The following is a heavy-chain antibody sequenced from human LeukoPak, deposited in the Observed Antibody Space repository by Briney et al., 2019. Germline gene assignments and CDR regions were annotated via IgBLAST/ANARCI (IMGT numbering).Heavy chain of an antibody. J-gene: IGHJ4*02. CDR1: GYTFTGYY. V-gene: IGHV1-2*02. D-gene: IGHD5-12*01. CDR2: INPNSGNI. CDR3: ARAWLRLNPYFDY. Sequence: GASVKVSCKASGYTFTGYYMHWVRQAPGQGLEWMGWINPNSGNINYAQKFEGRVTMTRDTSISTAYMELSRLRFDDTAVYYCARAWLRLNPYFDYWGQGTLVTVSS.